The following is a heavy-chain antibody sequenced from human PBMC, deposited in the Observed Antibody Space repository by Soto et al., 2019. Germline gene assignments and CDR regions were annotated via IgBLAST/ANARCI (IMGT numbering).Heavy chain of an antibody. CDR2: ISGRGGTT. CDR3: AKDPRDSISWWLDY. V-gene: IGHV3-23*01. J-gene: IGHJ4*02. CDR1: GFTFSSYA. Sequence: EVQLLESGGGLVQPGGSLRLSCTASGFTFSSYAMSWVRQAPGKGLEWVSSISGRGGTTHYADSVKGRFTISRDTSKNTMYLQMNSLRAEDTALYYCAKDPRDSISWWLDYWGQGTLVTVSS. D-gene: IGHD3-3*02.